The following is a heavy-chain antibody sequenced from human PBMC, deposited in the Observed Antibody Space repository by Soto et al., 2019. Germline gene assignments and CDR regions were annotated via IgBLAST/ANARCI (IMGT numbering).Heavy chain of an antibody. CDR1: GGTFSSYA. J-gene: IGHJ6*02. D-gene: IGHD2-2*01. V-gene: IGHV1-69*01. CDR3: ARGHGSSTSLELYYYYYYGMDV. Sequence: QVQLVQSGAEVKKPGSSVKVSCKASGGTFSSYAISWVRQAPGQGLEWMGGIIPISGTANYAQKFQGRVTITADESTGTGYMELGSMRSEDTAVYYCARGHGSSTSLELYYYYYYGMDVWGQGTTVTVSS. CDR2: IIPISGTA.